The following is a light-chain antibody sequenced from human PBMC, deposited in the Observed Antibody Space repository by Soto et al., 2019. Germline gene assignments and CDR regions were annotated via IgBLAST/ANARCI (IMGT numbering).Light chain of an antibody. CDR1: QDINNY. CDR2: AAS. CDR3: QKYNNGPET. J-gene: IGKJ3*01. Sequence: DIQMTQSPSSLSASVGDRVTITCRASQDINNYLAWYQQKPGKVPKLLIYAASTLQSGVSSRFSGSGSGTDFTLTISSLQPGDVATYYCQKYNNGPETFGPGTRVDIK. V-gene: IGKV1-27*01.